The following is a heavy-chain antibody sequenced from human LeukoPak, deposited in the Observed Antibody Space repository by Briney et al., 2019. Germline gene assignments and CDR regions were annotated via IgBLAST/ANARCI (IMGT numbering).Heavy chain of an antibody. CDR3: AKDLRDIVVLATAPKVY. D-gene: IGHD2-2*01. J-gene: IGHJ4*02. CDR1: GFTFSSYS. V-gene: IGHV3-23*01. CDR2: ISGRGDST. Sequence: PGESLRLSCAASGFTFSSYSMNWVRQAPGKGLEWVSHISGRGDSTYSADSVKGRFTISRDNSKNTLYLQMNSLRAEDTAVYYCAKDLRDIVVLATAPKVYWGQGTLVTVSS.